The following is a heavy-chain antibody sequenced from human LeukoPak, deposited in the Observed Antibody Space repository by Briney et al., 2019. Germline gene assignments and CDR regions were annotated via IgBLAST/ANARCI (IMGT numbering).Heavy chain of an antibody. J-gene: IGHJ5*02. CDR1: GFTFGDYA. D-gene: IGHD2-2*01. CDR2: IRSKAYGGTT. V-gene: IGHV3-49*04. CDR3: TRGYCSSTSCYRSSRFDP. Sequence: GGSLRLSCTASGFTFGDYAMSWVRQAPGKGLEWVGFIRSKAYGGTTEYAASVKGRFTISRDDSKSIAYLQMNSLKTEDTAVYYCTRGYCSSTSCYRSSRFDPWGQGTLVTVSS.